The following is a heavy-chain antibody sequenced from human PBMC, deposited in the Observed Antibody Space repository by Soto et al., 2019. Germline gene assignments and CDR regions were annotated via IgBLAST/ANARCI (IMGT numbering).Heavy chain of an antibody. D-gene: IGHD7-27*01. Sequence: QVQLVQSGAEVKNPGASVKVSCKASGYTFTSYYMHWVRQAPGQGLEWMGIINPSGGSTSYAQKFQGRVTMTSETSTSTVYMELSSLRPEDTAVYYCASALGWGSWYWGQGTLVTVSS. J-gene: IGHJ4*02. V-gene: IGHV1-46*01. CDR2: INPSGGST. CDR3: ASALGWGSWY. CDR1: GYTFTSYY.